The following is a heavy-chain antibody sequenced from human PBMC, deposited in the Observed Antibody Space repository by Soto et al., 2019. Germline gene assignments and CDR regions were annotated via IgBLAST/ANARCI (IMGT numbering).Heavy chain of an antibody. D-gene: IGHD3-3*01. J-gene: IGHJ4*02. CDR1: GFTFSSYA. CDR3: AKVQRITIFGVDPGPFDY. CDR2: VSGSGGST. Sequence: PGGSLRLSCAASGFTFSSYAMHWVRQAPGKGLEWVSGVSGSGGSTNYADSVKGRFTISRDNSKNTLYLQMNSLRAEDTAVYYCAKVQRITIFGVDPGPFDYWGQGTLVTVSS. V-gene: IGHV3-23*01.